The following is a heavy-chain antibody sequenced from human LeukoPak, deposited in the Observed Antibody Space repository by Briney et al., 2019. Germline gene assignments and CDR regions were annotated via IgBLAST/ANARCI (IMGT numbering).Heavy chain of an antibody. CDR1: GGSISSYY. D-gene: IGHD2-15*01. J-gene: IGHJ6*02. CDR2: IYYSGST. CDR3: ASLLHTRYCSGGSCYPAFAGMDV. V-gene: IGHV4-59*08. Sequence: PSETLSLTCTVSGGSISSYYWSWIRQPPGKGLEWIGYIYYSGSTNYNPSLKSRVTISVDTSKNQFSLKLSSVTAADTAVYYCASLLHTRYCSGGSCYPAFAGMDVWGQGTTVTVSS.